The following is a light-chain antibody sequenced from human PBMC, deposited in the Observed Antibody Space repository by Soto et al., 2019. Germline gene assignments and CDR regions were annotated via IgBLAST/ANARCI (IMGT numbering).Light chain of an antibody. CDR1: QSVSSN. J-gene: IGKJ5*01. Sequence: EIVMTQSPATLSVSPGERATLSCRASQSVSSNLAWYQQKPGQAPRLLIYGASTRATGIPARFSGSGSGTEFTLTISSLLAEDFAVYYYQQYNNWPPITFGQGTRLEIK. CDR2: GAS. V-gene: IGKV3-15*01. CDR3: QQYNNWPPIT.